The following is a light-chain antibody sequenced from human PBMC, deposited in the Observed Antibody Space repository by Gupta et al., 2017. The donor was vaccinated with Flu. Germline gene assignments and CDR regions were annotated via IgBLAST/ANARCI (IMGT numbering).Light chain of an antibody. J-gene: IGKJ2*03. CDR1: QGVGAW. CDR2: AAS. CDR3: QQANSFPYS. Sequence: DIQITQSPSSVSASVGDRVTITCRASQGVGAWLAWYQQKPGKAPKLLIYAASTLQSGVPSRFGGSGSGTDFTLTISSLQPEDFATYYCQQANSFPYSFGQGTKLEIK. V-gene: IGKV1-12*01.